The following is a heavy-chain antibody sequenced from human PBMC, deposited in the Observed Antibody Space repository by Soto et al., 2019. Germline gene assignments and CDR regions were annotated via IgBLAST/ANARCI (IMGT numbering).Heavy chain of an antibody. CDR1: GFSLSNARMG. Sequence: QVTLKESGPVLVKPTETLTLTCTVSGFSLSNARMGVSWIRQPPGKALEWLAHIFSNDEKSYSTSLKSRLTTSKDTSKIQVVLTMTNMDPINTATYYCARILIFGLVPSYFDHWCQGTLVTDSS. CDR2: IFSNDEK. CDR3: ARILIFGLVPSYFDH. V-gene: IGHV2-26*01. J-gene: IGHJ4*02. D-gene: IGHD3-3*02.